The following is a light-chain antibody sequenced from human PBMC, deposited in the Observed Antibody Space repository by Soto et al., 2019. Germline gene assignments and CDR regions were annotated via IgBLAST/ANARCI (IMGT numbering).Light chain of an antibody. V-gene: IGLV1-40*01. CDR2: ANT. CDR1: SSNIGAGYD. Sequence: QSVLTQPPSVSGAPGQRVTISCTGSSSNIGAGYDVHWYQQLPGTAPKLLIYANTHRPSGVPDRFSGSTSATSASLAITGLQTQDEADYYCQSFDSSLTGLIFGGGTKLTVL. J-gene: IGLJ2*01. CDR3: QSFDSSLTGLI.